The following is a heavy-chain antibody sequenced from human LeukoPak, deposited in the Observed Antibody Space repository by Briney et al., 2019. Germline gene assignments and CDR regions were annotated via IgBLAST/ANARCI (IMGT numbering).Heavy chain of an antibody. D-gene: IGHD3-10*01. V-gene: IGHV4-59*08. J-gene: IGHJ4*02. CDR1: GGPINAYY. Sequence: SETLSLTCTVSGGPINAYYWSWIRQPPGTGLEWIGYIDYSGSTNYNPSLKSRLTISVDTSNNQFSLKLRSVTAADTAVYYCARWSGKGFDYWGQGTLVTVSS. CDR2: IDYSGST. CDR3: ARWSGKGFDY.